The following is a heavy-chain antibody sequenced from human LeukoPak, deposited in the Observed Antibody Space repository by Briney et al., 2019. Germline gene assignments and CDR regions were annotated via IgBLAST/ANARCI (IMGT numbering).Heavy chain of an antibody. CDR2: ISSSGSTI. CDR3: ARQYYDFWSGFYTADYYFDY. Sequence: GGSLRLSCAASGFTFSDYYMSWIRQAPGKGLEWVSYISSSGSTIYYADSVKGRFTISRDNAKNSLYLQMNSLRAEDTAVYYCARQYYDFWSGFYTADYYFDYWGRGTLVTVSS. D-gene: IGHD3-3*01. CDR1: GFTFSDYY. J-gene: IGHJ4*02. V-gene: IGHV3-11*01.